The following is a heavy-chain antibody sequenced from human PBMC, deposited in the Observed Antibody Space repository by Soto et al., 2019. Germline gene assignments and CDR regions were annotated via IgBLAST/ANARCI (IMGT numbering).Heavy chain of an antibody. CDR3: AHSPFFGDKLDY. J-gene: IGHJ4*02. D-gene: IGHD2-21*01. V-gene: IGHV2-5*02. Sequence: ESGPTLVNPTQTLTLACTFSGFSLTTGGVGVVWIRQPPGKALEWLAVIYWDDDKRYRPSLKTRLTISKDTSKNQVLLTMTNMDPVDTATYFCAHSPFFGDKLDYWGQGTQVTVSS. CDR2: IYWDDDK. CDR1: GFSLTTGGVG.